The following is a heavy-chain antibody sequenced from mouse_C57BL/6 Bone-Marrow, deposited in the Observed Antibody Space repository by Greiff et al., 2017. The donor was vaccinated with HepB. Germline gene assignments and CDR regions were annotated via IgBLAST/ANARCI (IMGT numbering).Heavy chain of an antibody. CDR2: ISYDGSN. V-gene: IGHV3-6*01. CDR1: GYSITSGYY. D-gene: IGHD1-1*01. CDR3: ARKAYYYGSRYSAAWFAY. Sequence: EVQLQESGPGLVKPSQSLSFTCSVTGYSITSGYYWNWIRQFPGNKLEWMGYISYDGSNNYNPSPKNRTSITRDTSKNQFFLKLNSVTTEDTATYYCARKAYYYGSRYSAAWFAYWGQGTLVTVSA. J-gene: IGHJ3*01.